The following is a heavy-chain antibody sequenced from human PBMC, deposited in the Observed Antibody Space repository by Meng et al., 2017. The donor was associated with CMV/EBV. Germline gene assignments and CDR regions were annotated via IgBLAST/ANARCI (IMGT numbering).Heavy chain of an antibody. V-gene: IGHV3-11*01. CDR2: ISSSGSTI. CDR1: GFPFSDYY. Sequence: SGFPFSDYYLGWIRRAPGKGLEWVSYISSSGSTIYYADSVKGRFTISRDNAKNSLYLQMNSLRAEDTAVYYCARGGAARLRGWIDPWGQGTLVTVSS. CDR3: ARGGAARLRGWIDP. J-gene: IGHJ5*02. D-gene: IGHD6-6*01.